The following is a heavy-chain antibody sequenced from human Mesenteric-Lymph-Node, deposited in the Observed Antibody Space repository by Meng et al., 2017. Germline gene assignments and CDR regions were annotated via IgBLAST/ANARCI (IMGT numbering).Heavy chain of an antibody. V-gene: IGHV3-7*01. CDR2: MRPDGSEK. D-gene: IGHD4-23*01. CDR3: VRPIRSVSGGNF. J-gene: IGHJ4*02. Sequence: VALVECGGGRGCPGGARGFPCCASGFAFSGSWISWVRQSPGKGLEWVATMRPDGSEKSYVDSVKGRFTISRDNAKNSLWLEMNSLRADDTAVYYCVRPIRSVSGGNFWGQGTLVTVSS. CDR1: GFAFSGSW.